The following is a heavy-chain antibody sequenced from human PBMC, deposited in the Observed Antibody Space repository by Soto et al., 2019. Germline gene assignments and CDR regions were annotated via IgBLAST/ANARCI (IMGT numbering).Heavy chain of an antibody. Sequence: SETLSLICTFCGASTSSYSWSWIQQPPGKGLEWIGYIYYSGSTNYNPSLKSRVTISVDTSKNQFSLKLSSVTAADTAVYYCAGSIVVVVAATTNFDYWGQGTLVTVSS. D-gene: IGHD2-15*01. CDR2: IYYSGST. CDR1: GASTSSYS. V-gene: IGHV4-59*01. J-gene: IGHJ4*02. CDR3: AGSIVVVVAATTNFDY.